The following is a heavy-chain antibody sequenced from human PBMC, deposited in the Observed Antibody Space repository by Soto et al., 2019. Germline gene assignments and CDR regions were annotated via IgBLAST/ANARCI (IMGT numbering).Heavy chain of an antibody. CDR2: IYLGDSNT. J-gene: IGHJ4*02. D-gene: IGHD2-2*02. CDR3: ARQEYCSSTSCYKVDS. V-gene: IGHV5-51*01. Sequence: GESVKISCTGSGNSFTIYCIGWVLQRPWKGLEWMGIIYLGDSNTRYSPTFQGQVTISADRSISTAYLQWSSLKASDTAMYYCARQEYCSSTSCYKVDSWGQGTLVTVSS. CDR1: GNSFTIYC.